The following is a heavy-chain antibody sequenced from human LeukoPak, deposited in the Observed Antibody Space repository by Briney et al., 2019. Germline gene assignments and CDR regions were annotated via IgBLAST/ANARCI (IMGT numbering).Heavy chain of an antibody. V-gene: IGHV4-59*12. CDR3: ARGAASLFSSSWYSY. J-gene: IGHJ4*02. CDR2: IYYSGST. D-gene: IGHD6-13*01. CDR1: GGSISSYY. Sequence: SETLSLTCTVSGGSISSYYWSWIRQPPGKGLEWIGYIYYSGSTNYNPSLKSRVTISVDTSKNQFSLKLSSVTAADTAVYYCARGAASLFSSSWYSYWGQGTLVTVSS.